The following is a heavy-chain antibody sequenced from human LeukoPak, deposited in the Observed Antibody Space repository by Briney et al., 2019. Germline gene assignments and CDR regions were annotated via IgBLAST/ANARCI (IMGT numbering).Heavy chain of an antibody. Sequence: SGGSLRLSCAASGFTFSNYAMHWVRQAPGKGLEWVTFISHDGRNQYYADSAKGRFTISRDNSMNTLYLQMNSLRTEDTAVYYCARGPSTGAFDIWGQGTMVTVSS. CDR2: ISHDGRNQ. CDR3: ARGPSTGAFDI. J-gene: IGHJ3*02. CDR1: GFTFSNYA. D-gene: IGHD7-27*01. V-gene: IGHV3-30*04.